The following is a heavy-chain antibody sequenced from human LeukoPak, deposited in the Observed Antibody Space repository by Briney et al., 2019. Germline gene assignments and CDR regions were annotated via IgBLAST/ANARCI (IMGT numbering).Heavy chain of an antibody. J-gene: IGHJ4*02. Sequence: PSETLSLTCTDSGGSISSSSYYWGWIRQPPGKGLEWIGSIYYSGSTYYNPSLKSRVTISVDTSKNQFSLKLSSVTAADTAVYYCARAVVVAATLSRGGYDYWGQGTLVTVSS. V-gene: IGHV4-39*01. CDR2: IYYSGST. CDR1: GGSISSSSYY. CDR3: ARAVVVAATLSRGGYDY. D-gene: IGHD2-15*01.